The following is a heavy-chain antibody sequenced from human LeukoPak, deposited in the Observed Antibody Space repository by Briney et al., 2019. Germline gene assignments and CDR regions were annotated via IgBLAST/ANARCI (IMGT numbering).Heavy chain of an antibody. Sequence: SETLSLTCAVSGGSISSGGYSWRWIRQPPGTGLEWIGYIYHSGSTYYNPSLKSRVTISVDRSKNQFSLKLSSVTAADTAVYYCASQDPQYYFDYWGQGTLVTVSS. CDR2: IYHSGST. CDR3: ASQDPQYYFDY. J-gene: IGHJ4*02. CDR1: GGSISSGGYS. V-gene: IGHV4-30-2*01.